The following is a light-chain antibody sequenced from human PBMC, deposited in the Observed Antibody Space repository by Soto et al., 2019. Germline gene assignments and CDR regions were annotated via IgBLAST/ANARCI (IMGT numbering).Light chain of an antibody. CDR2: GAS. V-gene: IGKV3-20*01. CDR1: QSVSSSF. J-gene: IGKJ1*01. Sequence: EIMLTQSPATLSLSPGERATLSCRASQSVSSSFVAWYQQKPGQPPRLLIYGASIRATGIPDRFSGSGSGTYFPLTISRLEPEDFATYFCQHYGTALWTFGHGTKVEIK. CDR3: QHYGTALWT.